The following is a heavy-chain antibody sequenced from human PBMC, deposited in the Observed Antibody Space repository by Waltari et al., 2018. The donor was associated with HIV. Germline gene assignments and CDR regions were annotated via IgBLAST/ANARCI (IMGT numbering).Heavy chain of an antibody. CDR1: GYSFGNSA. V-gene: IGHV7-4-1*02. CDR3: AKDRYSSSPYAFDS. J-gene: IGHJ4*02. D-gene: IGHD6-6*01. CDR2: INTHTGNP. Sequence: QVQLVQSGSELKKPGASVKISCKASGYSFGNSALNWVRQTPGQGPQWLGWINTHTGNPTYAQGFGGRFVFSLDTSVSTAYLHISGLTTEDTAIYYCAKDRYSSSPYAFDSWGQGALVTVSS.